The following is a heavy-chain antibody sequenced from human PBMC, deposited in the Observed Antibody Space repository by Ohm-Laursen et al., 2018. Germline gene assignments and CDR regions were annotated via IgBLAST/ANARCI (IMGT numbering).Heavy chain of an antibody. CDR2: ISSDGVTT. CDR1: GFTFNTYA. Sequence: GSLRLSCAASGFTFNTYAMHWVRQAPGKGLEFVSAISSDGVTTYYADSVKGRFIISRDNSKNTLYLQMGSLKPEDMAVYYCVRDWGADYWGQGTLVTVSS. CDR3: VRDWGADY. V-gene: IGHV3-64*02. J-gene: IGHJ4*02. D-gene: IGHD7-27*01.